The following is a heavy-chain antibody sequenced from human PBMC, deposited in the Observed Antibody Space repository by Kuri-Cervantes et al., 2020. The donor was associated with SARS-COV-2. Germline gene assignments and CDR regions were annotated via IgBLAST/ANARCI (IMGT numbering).Heavy chain of an antibody. CDR3: AHRQNRWFGELDGAFDI. V-gene: IGHV2-5*02. CDR1: GFSLSTSGVG. D-gene: IGHD3-10*01. Sequence: SGPTLVTPTQTLTLTCTFSGFSLSTSGVGVGWIRQPPGKALEWLALIYCDDDKRYSPSLKSRLTITKNTSKKQVVLTMTNMDPVDTATEYYAHRQNRWFGELDGAFDIWGQGTMVTVSS. CDR2: IYCDDDK. J-gene: IGHJ3*02.